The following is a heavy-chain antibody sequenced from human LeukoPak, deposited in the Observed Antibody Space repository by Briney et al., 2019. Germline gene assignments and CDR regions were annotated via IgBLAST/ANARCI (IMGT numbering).Heavy chain of an antibody. J-gene: IGHJ4*02. Sequence: GGSLRLSCVVSGFTFKNYAMSWVRQAPGKGLECDSSIRDSGNGTDYADSVKGRFTVSRDNSKNTLYLHMNTLSAEDTAVYYCAKWAYYDFWSGHYKSHFDSWGQGTLVTVSP. CDR3: AKWAYYDFWSGHYKSHFDS. V-gene: IGHV3-23*01. CDR2: IRDSGNGT. CDR1: GFTFKNYA. D-gene: IGHD3-3*01.